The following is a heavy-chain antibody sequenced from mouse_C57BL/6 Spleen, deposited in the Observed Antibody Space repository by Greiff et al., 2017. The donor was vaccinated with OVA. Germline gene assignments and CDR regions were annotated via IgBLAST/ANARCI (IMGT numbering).Heavy chain of an antibody. V-gene: IGHV5-9*01. J-gene: IGHJ2*01. CDR1: GFTFSSYT. D-gene: IGHD2-3*01. Sequence: DVKLVESGGGLVKPGGSLKLSCAASGFTFSSYTMSWVRQTPEKRLEWVATISGGGGNTYYPDSVKGRFTISRDNAKNTLYLQMSSLRSEDTALYYCARSNGYYYWGQGTTLTVSS. CDR3: ARSNGYYY. CDR2: ISGGGGNT.